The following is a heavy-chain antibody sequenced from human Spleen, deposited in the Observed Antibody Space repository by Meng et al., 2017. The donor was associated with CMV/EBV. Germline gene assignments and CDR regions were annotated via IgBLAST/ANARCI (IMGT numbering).Heavy chain of an antibody. CDR3: ARGLGYCSSTSCYTSGIYFDY. CDR1: GGSFSGYY. D-gene: IGHD2-2*02. Sequence: GSLRLSCAVYGGSFSGYYWSWIRQPPGKGLEWIGEINHSGSTNYNPSLKSRVTISVDTSKNQFSLQLSSVTAADTAVYYCARGLGYCSSTSCYTSGIYFDYWGQGTLVTVSS. V-gene: IGHV4-34*01. CDR2: INHSGST. J-gene: IGHJ4*02.